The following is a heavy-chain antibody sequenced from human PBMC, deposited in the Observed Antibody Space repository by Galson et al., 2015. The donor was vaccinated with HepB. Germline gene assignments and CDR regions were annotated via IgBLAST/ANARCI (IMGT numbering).Heavy chain of an antibody. V-gene: IGHV1-58*02. Sequence: QSGAEVKKPGESLRISCKASGFNFTSSAMQWVRQARGQRLEWIGWIVVGSGNTKDAQKFQERVTITRDMSTRTAYMELSSLRSEDTAVYYCAAGIVGTTTPDFDSWGQGTLVTVSS. D-gene: IGHD1-26*01. CDR3: AAGIVGTTTPDFDS. CDR2: IVVGSGNT. CDR1: GFNFTSSA. J-gene: IGHJ4*02.